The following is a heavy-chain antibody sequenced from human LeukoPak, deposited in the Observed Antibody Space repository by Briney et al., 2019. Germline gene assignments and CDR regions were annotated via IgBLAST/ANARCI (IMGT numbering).Heavy chain of an antibody. Sequence: SETLSLTCAIYGGSFSTFYWSWIRQPPGKGLEWIAEINHIGSTNYNPSLKSRVTISLDTSKKQFSLKLSSVTGADTTVYYCAGRSVMIAHRSLFDMWGDGTMLTVS. CDR2: INHIGST. J-gene: IGHJ3*02. CDR3: AGRSVMIAHRSLFDM. D-gene: IGHD3-22*01. CDR1: GGSFSTFY. V-gene: IGHV4-34*01.